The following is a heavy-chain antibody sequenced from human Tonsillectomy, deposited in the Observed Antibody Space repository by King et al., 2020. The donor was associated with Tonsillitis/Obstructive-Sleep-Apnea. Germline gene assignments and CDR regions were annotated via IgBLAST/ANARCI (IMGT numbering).Heavy chain of an antibody. CDR1: GGSISSSSYY. V-gene: IGHV4-39*01. D-gene: IGHD1-26*01. J-gene: IGHJ2*01. CDR2: IYYSGST. Sequence: QLQESGPGLVKPSETLSLTCTVSGGSISSSSYYWGWIRQTPGKGLEWIGSIYYSGSTYYNPSLRSRVTISVDTSKNQFSLRVSSVTAADTAVYYCATLVGAAPSWYFDLWGRGTLVTVSS. CDR3: ATLVGAAPSWYFDL.